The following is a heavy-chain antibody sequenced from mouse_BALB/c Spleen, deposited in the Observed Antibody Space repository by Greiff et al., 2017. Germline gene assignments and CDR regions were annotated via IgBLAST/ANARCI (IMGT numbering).Heavy chain of an antibody. Sequence: EVQLQQSGTVLARPGASVKMSCKASGYTFTSYWMHWVKQRPGQGLEWIGAIYPGNSDTSYNQKFKGKAKLTAVTSTSTAYMELSSLTNEDSAVYYCTRYRYDYYYAMDYWGQGTSVTVSS. CDR3: TRYRYDYYYAMDY. V-gene: IGHV1-5*01. CDR2: IYPGNSDT. CDR1: GYTFTSYW. D-gene: IGHD2-14*01. J-gene: IGHJ4*01.